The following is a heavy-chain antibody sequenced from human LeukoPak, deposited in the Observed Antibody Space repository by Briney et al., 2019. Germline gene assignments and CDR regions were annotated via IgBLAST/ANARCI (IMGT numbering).Heavy chain of an antibody. CDR3: ARDNGADYSSSYYYYYMDV. V-gene: IGHV4-61*02. CDR2: IYTSGST. J-gene: IGHJ6*03. D-gene: IGHD4-11*01. CDR1: GGSISSGSYY. Sequence: KSSETLSLTCTVSGGSISSGSYYWSWIRQPAGKGLEWIGRIYTSGSTNYNPSLKSRVTISVDTSKNQFSLKLSSVTAADTAVYYCARDNGADYSSSYYYYYMDVWGKGATVTVSS.